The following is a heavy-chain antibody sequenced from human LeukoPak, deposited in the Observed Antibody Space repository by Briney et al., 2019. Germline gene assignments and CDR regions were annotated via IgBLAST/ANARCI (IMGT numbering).Heavy chain of an antibody. J-gene: IGHJ4*02. Sequence: GGSLRLSCAASGFTFSSNWMHWVRQAPGKGLVWVSRINEDGSTTNYADSVKGRSTIFRDDAKNTLYLQMNSLRAEDTAVYYCVRDLGGRSGHWGQGALVTVSS. D-gene: IGHD1-26*01. CDR1: GFTFSSNW. CDR2: INEDGSTT. V-gene: IGHV3-74*01. CDR3: VRDLGGRSGH.